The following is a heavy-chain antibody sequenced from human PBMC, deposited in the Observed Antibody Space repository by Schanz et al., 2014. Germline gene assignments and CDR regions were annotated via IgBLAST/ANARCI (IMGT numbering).Heavy chain of an antibody. CDR2: INWSDGGST. D-gene: IGHD3-22*01. CDR1: GFTFENYA. V-gene: IGHV3-20*04. Sequence: EVQLVESGGGVVRPGGSLRLSCAASGFTFENYALTWVRQVPGKGLEWVSRINWSDGGSTGYADSVRGRFTISRDNAKNALYLEMNRLRDEDAAFYYCARDASSSDYHLAHWGQGTLVTVSS. CDR3: ARDASSSDYHLAH. J-gene: IGHJ4*02.